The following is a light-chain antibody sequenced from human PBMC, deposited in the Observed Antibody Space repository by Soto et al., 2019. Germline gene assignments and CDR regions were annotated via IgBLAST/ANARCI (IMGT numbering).Light chain of an antibody. CDR1: SSNIGAGYD. V-gene: IGLV1-40*01. CDR2: GNS. Sequence: QSVLAQPPSVSGAPGQKVTISCTGSSSNIGAGYDLHWYQQLPGTAPKLLLYGNSNRPSGVPDRFSGSKSGNTASLTISGLQAEDEADYYCISYRGSDTSYVFGTGTKVTVL. CDR3: ISYRGSDTSYV. J-gene: IGLJ1*01.